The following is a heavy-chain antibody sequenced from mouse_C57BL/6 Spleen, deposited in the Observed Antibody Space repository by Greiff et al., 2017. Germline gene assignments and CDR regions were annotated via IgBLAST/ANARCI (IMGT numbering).Heavy chain of an antibody. J-gene: IGHJ3*01. CDR3: ARGESMDGYYGFAD. CDR2: IDPSDSYT. D-gene: IGHD2-3*01. Sequence: VQLQQSGAELVKPGASVKLSCKASGYTFTSYWMQWVKQRPGQGLEWIGEIDPSDSYTNYNQKFKGKATLTVDTSSSTAYMQLSSLTSEDSAVYYCARGESMDGYYGFADWGQGTLVTVYA. CDR1: GYTFTSYW. V-gene: IGHV1-50*01.